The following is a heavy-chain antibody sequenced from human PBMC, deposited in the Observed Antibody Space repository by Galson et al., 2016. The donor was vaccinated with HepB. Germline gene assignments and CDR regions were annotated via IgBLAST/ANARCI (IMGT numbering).Heavy chain of an antibody. CDR1: GFTFSNYG. J-gene: IGHJ4*02. CDR2: VSGSGDNT. D-gene: IGHD2-2*01. CDR3: TMIPWSTSSCVGF. Sequence: SLRLSCAASGFTFSNYGMSWVRQAPGKGLEWVSAVSGSGDNTYYADSVKGRFTISRDNSRNTVYVQINSLRAEDTAIYYCTMIPWSTSSCVGFWAQGTRVSVSS. V-gene: IGHV3-23*01.